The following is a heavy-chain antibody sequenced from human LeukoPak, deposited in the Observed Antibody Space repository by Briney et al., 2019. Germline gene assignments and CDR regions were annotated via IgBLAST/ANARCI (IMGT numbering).Heavy chain of an antibody. Sequence: GASVKVSCKASGYTFTSYAMNWVRQAPGQGLEWMGWINTNTGNPTYAQGFTGRLVFSLDTSVSTAYLQISSLKAEDTAVYYCAREPFQLVRDLPRISNWFDPWGQGTLVTVSS. CDR1: GYTFTSYA. D-gene: IGHD6-6*01. CDR2: INTNTGNP. J-gene: IGHJ5*02. V-gene: IGHV7-4-1*02. CDR3: AREPFQLVRDLPRISNWFDP.